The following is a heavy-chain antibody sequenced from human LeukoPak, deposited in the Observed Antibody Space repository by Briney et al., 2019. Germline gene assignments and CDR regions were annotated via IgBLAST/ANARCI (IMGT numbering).Heavy chain of an antibody. V-gene: IGHV1-69*13. CDR3: AIVVPAASWFDP. Sequence: EASVKVSCKASGGTFSSYAISWVRQAPGQGLEWMGGIIPIFGTANYAQKFQGRVTIIADESTSTAYMELSSLRSEDTAVYYCAIVVPAASWFDPWGQGTLVTVSS. CDR2: IIPIFGTA. J-gene: IGHJ5*02. D-gene: IGHD2-2*01. CDR1: GGTFSSYA.